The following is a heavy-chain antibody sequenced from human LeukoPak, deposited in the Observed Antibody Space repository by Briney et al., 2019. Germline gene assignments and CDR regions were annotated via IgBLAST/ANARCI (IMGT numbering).Heavy chain of an antibody. V-gene: IGHV3-23*01. J-gene: IGHJ4*02. Sequence: SGGSLRLSCVASGFTFSSYAMSWVRQAPGKGLEWVSSVSGSDDTTNYADSVKGRLTISRDNSKNTLYLQMNSLRAEDTAVYYCASRYDYLWGNYHDLDIFWGQGTLVTVSS. D-gene: IGHD3-16*02. CDR2: VSGSDDTT. CDR1: GFTFSSYA. CDR3: ASRYDYLWGNYHDLDIF.